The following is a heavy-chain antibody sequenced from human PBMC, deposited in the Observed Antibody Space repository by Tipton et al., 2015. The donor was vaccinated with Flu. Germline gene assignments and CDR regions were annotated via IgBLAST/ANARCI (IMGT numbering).Heavy chain of an antibody. D-gene: IGHD2-15*01. J-gene: IGHJ6*02. CDR3: ARPDCSGGSCYSGYYYYGMDV. Sequence: QLVQSGAEVKKPGSSVKVSCKASGGTFSSYAISWVRQAPGQGLEWMGGIIPIFGTANYAQKFQGRVTITADESTSTAYMELSSLRSEDTAVYYCARPDCSGGSCYSGYYYYGMDVWGQGPTVTVSS. CDR2: IIPIFGTA. CDR1: GGTFSSYA. V-gene: IGHV1-69*01.